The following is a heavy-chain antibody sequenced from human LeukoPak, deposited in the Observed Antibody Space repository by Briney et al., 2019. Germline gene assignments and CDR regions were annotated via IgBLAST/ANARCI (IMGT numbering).Heavy chain of an antibody. D-gene: IGHD5-24*01. V-gene: IGHV4-34*01. Sequence: SETLSLTCTVYGGSFSGSYWSWIRQPPGKGLEWIGESKHSGSTNYNPSLKSRVTISVDTSKNQFSLKLNSVTAADTAVYYCARHRRDGSPTQDWGQGTLVTVSS. CDR2: SKHSGST. CDR1: GGSFSGSY. CDR3: ARHRRDGSPTQD. J-gene: IGHJ4*02.